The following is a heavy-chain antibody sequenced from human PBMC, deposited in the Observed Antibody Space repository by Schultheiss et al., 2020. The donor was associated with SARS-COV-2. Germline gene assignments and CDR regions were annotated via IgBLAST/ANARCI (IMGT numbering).Heavy chain of an antibody. D-gene: IGHD3-22*01. V-gene: IGHV3-9*01. J-gene: IGHJ6*02. CDR2: ISWNSGSI. CDR3: AKVVYGSRTKYYYYYGMDV. Sequence: GGSLRLSCAASGFTFDDYAMHWVRQAPGKGLEWVSGISWNSGSIGYADSVKGRFTISRDNAKNSLYLQMNSLRAEDTALYYCAKVVYGSRTKYYYYYGMDVWGQGTTVTVSS. CDR1: GFTFDDYA.